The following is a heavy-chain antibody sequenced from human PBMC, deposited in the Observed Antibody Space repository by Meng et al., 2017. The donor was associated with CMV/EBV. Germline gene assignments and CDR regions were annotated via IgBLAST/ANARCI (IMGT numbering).Heavy chain of an antibody. J-gene: IGHJ4*02. V-gene: IGHV4-30-4*08. Sequence: QVERAGPGPGLVKPSQTLSLTCRFSGGSISSGDYYWSWIRQPPGKGLEWIGYIYYSGTTYYNPSLESRVTISVDTSKNQFSLNLSSVTAADTAVYYCARLSGSGTTSTGYHYAFDSWGQGTLVTVSS. D-gene: IGHD3-22*01. CDR1: GGSISSGDYY. CDR3: ARLSGSGTTSTGYHYAFDS. CDR2: IYYSGTT.